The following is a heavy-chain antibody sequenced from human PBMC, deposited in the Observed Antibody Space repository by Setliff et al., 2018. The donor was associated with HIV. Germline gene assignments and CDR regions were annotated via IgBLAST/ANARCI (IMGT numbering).Heavy chain of an antibody. V-gene: IGHV4-59*11. D-gene: IGHD1-26*01. Sequence: SETLSLPCTVSGGSMTDHQWDWLRQAPGKGLEWIGYIYYSGGTTYNPSIESRVTISLDTPNNQFSLRVRYVSTADTAVYYCVRDLRVSWALDYGGRGTLGTLSS. J-gene: IGHJ4*02. CDR2: IYYSGGT. CDR3: VRDLRVSWALDY. CDR1: GGSMTDHQ.